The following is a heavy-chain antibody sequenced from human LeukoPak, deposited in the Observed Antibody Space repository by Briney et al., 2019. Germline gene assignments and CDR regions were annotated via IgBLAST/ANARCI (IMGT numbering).Heavy chain of an antibody. CDR1: GYTFTGYY. Sequence: ASVKVSCKASGYTFTGYYMHWVRQAPGQGLEWMGWINPNSGGTNYAQKFQGRVTMTRDTSISTAYMELSRLRSDDTAVYYCARGASKRIQLWPGDYWGQGTLVTVSS. V-gene: IGHV1-2*02. CDR3: ARGASKRIQLWPGDY. J-gene: IGHJ4*02. D-gene: IGHD5-18*01. CDR2: INPNSGGT.